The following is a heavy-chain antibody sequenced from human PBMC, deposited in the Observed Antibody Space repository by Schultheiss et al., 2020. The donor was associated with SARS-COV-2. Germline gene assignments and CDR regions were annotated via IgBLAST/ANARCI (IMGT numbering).Heavy chain of an antibody. V-gene: IGHV4-39*07. J-gene: IGHJ4*02. CDR2: IYYSGST. Sequence: SETLSLTCTVSGGSISSSSYYWGWIRQPPGKGLEWIGYIYYSGSTYYNPSLKSRVTISVDTSKNQFSLKLSSVTAADTAVYYCARSVEFSSSWYFYFDYWGQGTLVTVSS. CDR1: GGSISSSSYY. D-gene: IGHD6-13*01. CDR3: ARSVEFSSSWYFYFDY.